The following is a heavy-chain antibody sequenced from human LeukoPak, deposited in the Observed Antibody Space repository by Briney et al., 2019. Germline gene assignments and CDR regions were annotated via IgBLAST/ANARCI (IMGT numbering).Heavy chain of an antibody. Sequence: GESLKISCKGSGYSFTSYWIGWVRQMPGKGLEWMGIIYPGDSDTRYSPSFQGQVTISADKSISTAYLQWSSLKASDTAMYYCERQGGLGYYYDSSGMFDYWGQGTLVTVSS. J-gene: IGHJ4*02. CDR1: GYSFTSYW. CDR2: IYPGDSDT. CDR3: ERQGGLGYYYDSSGMFDY. D-gene: IGHD3-22*01. V-gene: IGHV5-51*01.